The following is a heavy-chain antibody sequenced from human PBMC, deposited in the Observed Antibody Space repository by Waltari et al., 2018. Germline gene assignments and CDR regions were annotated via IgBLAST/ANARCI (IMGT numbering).Heavy chain of an antibody. CDR2: IYHSGST. D-gene: IGHD3-22*01. CDR1: GYSISSGYY. Sequence: QVQLQESGPGLVKPSETLSLTCPVSGYSISSGYYWGWIRQPPGKGLEWIGSIYHSGSTYYNPSLKSRVTISVDTSKNQFSLKLSSVTAADTAVYYCAREALDSSGYKQDYWGQGTLVTVSS. V-gene: IGHV4-38-2*02. J-gene: IGHJ4*02. CDR3: AREALDSSGYKQDY.